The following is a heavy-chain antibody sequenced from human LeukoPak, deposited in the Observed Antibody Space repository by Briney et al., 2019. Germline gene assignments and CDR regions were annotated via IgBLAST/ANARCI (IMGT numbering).Heavy chain of an antibody. CDR1: GGSISSYY. J-gene: IGHJ4*02. CDR3: ARDRSGYPDY. D-gene: IGHD3-3*01. V-gene: IGHV4-59*01. Sequence: SETLSLTCTVSGGSISSYYWSWIRQPPGKGREGIGYIYYSGSTNYNPSLTSRVTISVDTSKNQCSQTLSYVTAAHPAVYYCARDRSGYPDYWGQGTLVTVSS. CDR2: IYYSGST.